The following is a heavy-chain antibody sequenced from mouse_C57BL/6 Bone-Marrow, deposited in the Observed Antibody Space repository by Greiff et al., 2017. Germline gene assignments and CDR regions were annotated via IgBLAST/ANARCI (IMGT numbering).Heavy chain of an antibody. CDR1: GYTFTDYN. Sequence: VQLQQSGPELVKPGASVKMSCKASGYTFTDYNMHWVKQSHGKSLEWIGYINPNNGGTSYNQKFKGKATLTGNKSSSTAYMGLRSLTSEDSAVYDCASPYCYSSSYGYFDVWGTGTTVTVSS. J-gene: IGHJ1*03. V-gene: IGHV1-22*01. CDR2: INPNNGGT. D-gene: IGHD1-1*01. CDR3: ASPYCYSSSYGYFDV.